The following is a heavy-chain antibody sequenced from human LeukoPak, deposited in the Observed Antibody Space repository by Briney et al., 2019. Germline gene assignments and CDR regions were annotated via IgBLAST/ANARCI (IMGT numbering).Heavy chain of an antibody. J-gene: IGHJ4*02. CDR3: AKYSGDYFGDY. Sequence: GGSLRLSCAASGFTFSSCAMSWVRQAPGKGLEWVSGISASGGHTFYADSVKGRFSISRDNSKNTLYLQMNSLRVVDTAIYYCAKYSGDYFGDYWGQGNLVTVSS. V-gene: IGHV3-23*01. D-gene: IGHD1-26*01. CDR1: GFTFSSCA. CDR2: ISASGGHT.